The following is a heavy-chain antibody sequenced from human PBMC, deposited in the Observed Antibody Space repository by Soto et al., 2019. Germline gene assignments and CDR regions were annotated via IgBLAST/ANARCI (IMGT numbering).Heavy chain of an antibody. V-gene: IGHV3-21*01. CDR1: GFTFSSYS. J-gene: IGHJ6*02. CDR2: ISSSSSYI. Sequence: EVQLVESGGGLVKPGGSLRLSCAASGFTFSSYSMNWVRQAPGKGLEWVSSISSSSSYIYYADSVKGRFTISRDNAKNSLYLQMNGLSAEATAVYYCARSWNFYYYYGMDVWGQGTTVTVSS. D-gene: IGHD3-3*01. CDR3: ARSWNFYYYYGMDV.